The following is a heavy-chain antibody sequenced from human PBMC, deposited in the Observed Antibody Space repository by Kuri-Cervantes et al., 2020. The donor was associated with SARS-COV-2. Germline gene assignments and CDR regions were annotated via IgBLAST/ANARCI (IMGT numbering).Heavy chain of an antibody. CDR2: INHSGST. V-gene: IGHV4-34*01. J-gene: IGHJ6*03. D-gene: IGHD6-13*01. CDR3: ARKKYIPGIAAARHNYYMDV. Sequence: SQTLSLTCAVYGGSFSGYYWSWIRQPPGKGLEWIGEINHSGSTNYNPSLKSRVTISVDTSKNQFSLKLSSVTAADTAVYYCARKKYIPGIAAARHNYYMDVWGKGTTVTVSS. CDR1: GGSFSGYY.